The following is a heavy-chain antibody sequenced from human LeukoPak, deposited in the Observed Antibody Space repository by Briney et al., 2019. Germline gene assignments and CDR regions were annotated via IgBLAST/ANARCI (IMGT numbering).Heavy chain of an antibody. CDR1: GYTSTNYG. J-gene: IGHJ5*02. CDR2: ISAYNGAT. V-gene: IGHV1-18*01. D-gene: IGHD6-6*01. Sequence: ASVKVSCKASGYTSTNYGISWVRQAPGQGLEWMAWISAYNGATNYAQKFQDRVTMTTDTSTSTAYMELRSLRSDDTAVYYCARDQSRSPIWFDPWGQGTLVTVSS. CDR3: ARDQSRSPIWFDP.